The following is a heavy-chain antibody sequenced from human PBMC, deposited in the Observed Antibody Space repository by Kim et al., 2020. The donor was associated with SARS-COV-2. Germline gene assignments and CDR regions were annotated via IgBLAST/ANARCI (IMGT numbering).Heavy chain of an antibody. CDR3: ANAKGFWSGYSRFDY. J-gene: IGHJ4*02. V-gene: IGHV3-23*01. CDR2: ISGSGGST. Sequence: GGSLRLSCAASGFTFSSYAMSWVRQAPGKGLEWVSAISGSGGSTYYADSVKGRFTISRDNSKNTLYLQMNSLRAEDTAVYYCANAKGFWSGYSRFDYWGQGTLVTVSS. D-gene: IGHD3-3*01. CDR1: GFTFSSYA.